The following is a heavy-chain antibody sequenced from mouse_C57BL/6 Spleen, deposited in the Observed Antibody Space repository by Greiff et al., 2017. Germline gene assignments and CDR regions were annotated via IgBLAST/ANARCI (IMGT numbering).Heavy chain of an antibody. CDR1: GFTFSSYA. V-gene: IGHV5-4*01. Sequence: EVQLVESGGGLVKPGGSLKLSCAASGFTFSSYAMSWVRQTPEKRLEWVATISDGGSYTYYPHNVKGRFTIARDNAENNLYLQMSHLKSEDTAMYDGERGQSSGPFDYWGQGTTLTVSS. J-gene: IGHJ2*01. D-gene: IGHD3-2*02. CDR3: ERGQSSGPFDY. CDR2: ISDGGSYT.